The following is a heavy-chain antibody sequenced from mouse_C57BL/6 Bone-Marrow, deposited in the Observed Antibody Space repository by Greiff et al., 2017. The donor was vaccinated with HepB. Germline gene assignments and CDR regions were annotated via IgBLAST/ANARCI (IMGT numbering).Heavy chain of an antibody. V-gene: IGHV1-50*01. J-gene: IGHJ1*03. D-gene: IGHD1-1*01. CDR1: GYTFTSYW. CDR2: IDPSDSYT. CDR3: ARRGWYYCGRGYFDV. Sequence: QVQLQQPGAELVKPGASAKLFCKASGYTFTSYWMQWVIQRPGQGLVWIGEIDPSDSYTNYNQKFKDKATLTVDTSSSTAYKQLSSLTSEDSAVYYGARRGWYYCGRGYFDVWGTGTTVTVSS.